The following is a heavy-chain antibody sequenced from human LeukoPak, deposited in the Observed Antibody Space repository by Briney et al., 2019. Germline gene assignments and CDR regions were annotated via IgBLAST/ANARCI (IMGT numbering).Heavy chain of an antibody. CDR1: GGTFSSYA. CDR2: IIPIFGTA. CDR3: ARLPTVVTPLDVDY. Sequence: SVKVSCKASGGTFSSYAISWVRQAPGQGLEWMGGIIPIFGTANYAQKFQGRVTITADESTSTAYMELSSLRSEDTAVYYCARLPTVVTPLDVDYWGQGTLVTVSS. D-gene: IGHD4-23*01. V-gene: IGHV1-69*13. J-gene: IGHJ4*02.